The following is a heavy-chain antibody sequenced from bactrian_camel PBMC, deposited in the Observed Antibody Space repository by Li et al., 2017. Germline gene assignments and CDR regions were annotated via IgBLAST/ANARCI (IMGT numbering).Heavy chain of an antibody. CDR1: GFTFSSYR. CDR2: VDIDNST. J-gene: IGHJ4*01. D-gene: IGHD2*01. V-gene: IGHV3S10*01. CDR3: AAGHPKYEYRVLSSSDYTY. Sequence: DVQLVESGGGLVQPGGSLRLSCAASGFTFSSYRMTWVRQAPGKEREGVAAVDIDNSTVYAKSLKGRITVSLNNAQNQLDLQMNNLKPEDTAVYYCAAGHPKYEYRVLSSSDYTYWGQGTQVTVS.